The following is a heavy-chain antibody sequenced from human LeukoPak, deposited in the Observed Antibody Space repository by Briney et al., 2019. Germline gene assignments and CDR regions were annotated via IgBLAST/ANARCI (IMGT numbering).Heavy chain of an antibody. J-gene: IGHJ4*02. CDR3: ARDGLTRGDY. V-gene: IGHV3-48*02. Sequence: GGSLRLSCAASGFTFSSYSMNWVRQAPGKGLEWVSYISSSSTIYYADSVKGRFTISRDHAKNSLYLQMNSLRDEDTAVYYCARDGLTRGDYWGQGTLVTVSS. CDR2: ISSSSTI. D-gene: IGHD1-14*01. CDR1: GFTFSSYS.